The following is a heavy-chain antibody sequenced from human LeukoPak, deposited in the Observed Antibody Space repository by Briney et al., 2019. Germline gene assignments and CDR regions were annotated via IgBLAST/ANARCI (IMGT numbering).Heavy chain of an antibody. V-gene: IGHV3-11*05. Sequence: GGSLRLSCAASGFTFSDYYMSWIRQAPGKGLEWVSYISSSSSDTNYADSVKGRFTISRDNVKNSLYLQMNSLRADDTAVYYCARGGLAIDAFDIWGQVTMVTVSS. J-gene: IGHJ3*02. CDR1: GFTFSDYY. CDR2: ISSSSSDT. CDR3: ARGGLAIDAFDI. D-gene: IGHD6-19*01.